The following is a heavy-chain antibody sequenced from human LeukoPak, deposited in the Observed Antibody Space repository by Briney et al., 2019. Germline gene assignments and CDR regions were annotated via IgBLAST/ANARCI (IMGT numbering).Heavy chain of an antibody. V-gene: IGHV3-7*01. Sequence: GGSLRLSCAASGFTFSSYWMSWVRQAPGKGLEWVANIKQDGSEKYYVDSVKGRFTISRDNAKNSLYLQMNSLRAEDTAVYYCARGGSTPIHYYYYMDVWGKGTTVTVSS. D-gene: IGHD2-2*01. CDR3: ARGGSTPIHYYYYMDV. J-gene: IGHJ6*03. CDR1: GFTFSSYW. CDR2: IKQDGSEK.